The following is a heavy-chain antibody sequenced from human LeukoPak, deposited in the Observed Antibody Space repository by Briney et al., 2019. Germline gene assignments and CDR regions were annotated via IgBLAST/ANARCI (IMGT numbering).Heavy chain of an antibody. Sequence: HAGGSLRLSCAASGFTFSSYDMHWVRQATGKGVEWVSSIGTAGDAYYPRSVKGRFTISRENANNSLYLQMNILTAGDTAVYYCVRVATGFSAFDIWGQGTMVTVSS. CDR3: VRVATGFSAFDI. CDR2: IGTAGDA. V-gene: IGHV3-13*04. J-gene: IGHJ3*02. CDR1: GFTFSSYD.